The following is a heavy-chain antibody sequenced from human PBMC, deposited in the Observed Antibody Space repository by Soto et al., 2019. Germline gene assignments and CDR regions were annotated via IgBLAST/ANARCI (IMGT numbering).Heavy chain of an antibody. D-gene: IGHD3-3*01. V-gene: IGHV1-46*01. Sequence: GASVKVSCKASGYTFTSYYMHWVRQAPGQGLEWMGIINPSGGSTNYAQKLQGRVAMTRDTSTSTVYMELNSLRSEDTAVYYCARGVAIFGVGRMDVWGKGTTVTVSS. CDR3: ARGVAIFGVGRMDV. CDR2: INPSGGST. CDR1: GYTFTSYY. J-gene: IGHJ6*04.